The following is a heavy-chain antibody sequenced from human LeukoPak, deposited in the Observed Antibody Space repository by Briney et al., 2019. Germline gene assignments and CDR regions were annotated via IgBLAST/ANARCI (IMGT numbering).Heavy chain of an antibody. CDR2: ISGSGGST. Sequence: GGSLRLSCAASGFTFSSYAMSWVRQAPGKGLEWVSAISGSGGSTYYADSVKGRFTISRDNSKNTLYLQMNSLRAEDTAVYYCAKDRGDYYDSSGYYYDAFDIWGQGTVVTVSS. CDR1: GFTFSSYA. V-gene: IGHV3-23*01. CDR3: AKDRGDYYDSSGYYYDAFDI. J-gene: IGHJ3*02. D-gene: IGHD3-22*01.